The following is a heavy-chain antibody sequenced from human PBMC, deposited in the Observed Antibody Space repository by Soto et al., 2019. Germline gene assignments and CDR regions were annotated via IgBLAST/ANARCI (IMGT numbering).Heavy chain of an antibody. CDR3: ARAYGVGGVIAAAGTFDY. D-gene: IGHD6-13*01. J-gene: IGHJ4*02. CDR1: GGSISSYY. V-gene: IGHV4-59*01. CDR2: IYYSGST. Sequence: PSETLSLTCTVSGGSISSYYWSWIRQPPGKGLEWIGYIYYSGSTNYNPSLKSRVTISVDTSKNQFSLKLSSVTAAATAVYYCARAYGVGGVIAAAGTFDYWGQGTLVTVSS.